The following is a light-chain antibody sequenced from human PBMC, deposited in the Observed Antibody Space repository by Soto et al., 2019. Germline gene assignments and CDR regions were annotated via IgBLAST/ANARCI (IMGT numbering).Light chain of an antibody. CDR3: QQYNSYPTT. CDR1: QSISSW. V-gene: IGKV1-5*01. Sequence: DIQMTQSPSTLSASVGDRVTITCRASQSISSWLAWYQQKPGKAPKLLIYDASGLESGVPSRFSGGGSGTVFTLTICSLQPDDFATYYCQQYNSYPTTFGGGTTVEIK. J-gene: IGKJ4*01. CDR2: DAS.